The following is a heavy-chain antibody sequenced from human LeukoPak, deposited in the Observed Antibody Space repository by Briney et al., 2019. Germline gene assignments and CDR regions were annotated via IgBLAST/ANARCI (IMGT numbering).Heavy chain of an antibody. CDR1: GFTFSGYY. D-gene: IGHD3-22*01. CDR2: ISSSSGNI. J-gene: IGHJ3*02. Sequence: GGSLRLSCAASGFTFSGYYMTWIRQAPGKGLEWVSYISSSSGNINNADSVKGRFTISRDNAKNSLYLQMNTLRAEDTAVYYCARPYYDRSGYYCAFDIWGQGTMVTVSS. V-gene: IGHV3-11*03. CDR3: ARPYYDRSGYYCAFDI.